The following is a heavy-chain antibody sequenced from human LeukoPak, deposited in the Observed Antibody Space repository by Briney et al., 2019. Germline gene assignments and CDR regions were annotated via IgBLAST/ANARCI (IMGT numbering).Heavy chain of an antibody. CDR3: GSAAGTYYYYYMDV. D-gene: IGHD6-13*01. CDR1: GFPFSSYE. CDR2: ISSSGNAI. Sequence: RGSLRLSCAASGFPFSSYEMNWVRQAPGKGLEWVSYISSSGNAIYYADSVKGRFTISRDNAKNSLYLQMNSLRAEDTAVYYCGSAAGTYYYYYMDVWGKGTTVTVSS. V-gene: IGHV3-48*03. J-gene: IGHJ6*03.